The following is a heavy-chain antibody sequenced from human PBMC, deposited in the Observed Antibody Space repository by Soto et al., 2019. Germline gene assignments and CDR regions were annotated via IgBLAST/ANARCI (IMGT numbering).Heavy chain of an antibody. V-gene: IGHV3-30-3*01. Sequence: PGGSLRLSCAASGFTFSSYAMHWVRKAPGKGLEWVAVISYDGSNKYYADSVKGRFTISRDNSKNTLYLQMNSLRAEDTAVYYCARAHLGTAMASSFDYWGQGTLVTVSS. J-gene: IGHJ4*02. CDR1: GFTFSSYA. D-gene: IGHD5-18*01. CDR2: ISYDGSNK. CDR3: ARAHLGTAMASSFDY.